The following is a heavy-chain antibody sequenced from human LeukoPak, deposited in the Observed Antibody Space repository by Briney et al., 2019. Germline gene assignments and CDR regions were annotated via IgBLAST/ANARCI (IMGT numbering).Heavy chain of an antibody. V-gene: IGHV4-39*01. J-gene: IGHJ4*02. D-gene: IGHD6-19*01. CDR3: ARHASVDGNWPRPLDY. CDR1: GGSISSSPYY. Sequence: SQTLSLTCTVSGGSISSSPYYWGWIRQPPGKGLEWIGNIYYSGSTYYNPSLKTRVTISVDTSKNQFSLKLTSVTAADTAVYYCARHASVDGNWPRPLDYWGQGSLVTVSS. CDR2: IYYSGST.